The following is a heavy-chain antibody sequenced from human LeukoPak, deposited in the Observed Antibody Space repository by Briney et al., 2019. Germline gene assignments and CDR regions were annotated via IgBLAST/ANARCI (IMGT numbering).Heavy chain of an antibody. CDR3: ARGNDYGDYYFDY. Sequence: GGSLRLSCAASGFTFSSYSMNWVRQAPGKGLEWVSSISSSSSYIYYADSVKGRFTISRDNAKNSLYLQMNSLRAEDTAVHYCARGNDYGDYYFDYWGQGTLVTVSS. J-gene: IGHJ4*02. CDR1: GFTFSSYS. D-gene: IGHD4-17*01. V-gene: IGHV3-21*01. CDR2: ISSSSSYI.